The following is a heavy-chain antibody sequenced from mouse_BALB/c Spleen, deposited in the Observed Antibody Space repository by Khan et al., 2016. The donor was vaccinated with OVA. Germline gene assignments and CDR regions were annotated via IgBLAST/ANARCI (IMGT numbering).Heavy chain of an antibody. CDR3: ARKNGSDVDY. J-gene: IGHJ2*01. Sequence: VQLKQSGPELVKPGASVKISCKASGYSFTGYFMNWVMQSHGKSLEWIGRINPHIGETFYNQKFKGKAILTVDESSSTVHMELRSLASEDSAVYYCARKNGSDVDYWGRGTTLAVSS. D-gene: IGHD1-1*01. CDR1: GYSFTGYF. CDR2: INPHIGET. V-gene: IGHV1-20*02.